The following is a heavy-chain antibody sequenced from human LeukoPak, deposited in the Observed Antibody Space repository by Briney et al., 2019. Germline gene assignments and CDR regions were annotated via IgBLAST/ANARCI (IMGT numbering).Heavy chain of an antibody. CDR2: IYPGDSDT. V-gene: IGHV5-51*01. J-gene: IGHJ3*02. D-gene: IGHD5-24*01. CDR3: ARQVEMATRAFDI. Sequence: GESLKISRKGSGYSFTSYWIGWVRQMPGKGLEWMGIIYPGDSDTRYSPSFQGQVTTSADKSISTAYLQWSSLKASDTAMYYCARQVEMATRAFDIWGQGTMVTVSS. CDR1: GYSFTSYW.